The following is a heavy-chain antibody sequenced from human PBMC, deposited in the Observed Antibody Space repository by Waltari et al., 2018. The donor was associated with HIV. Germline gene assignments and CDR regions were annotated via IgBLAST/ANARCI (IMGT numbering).Heavy chain of an antibody. CDR2: MDWDDDK. J-gene: IGHJ6*02. V-gene: IGHV2-70*01. Sequence: QVTLRESGPALVKPTQTLTLTCTFAGFSPSTSGMCVSWIRQPPGKALEWLDIMDWDDDKDYSTYLKTRLTISKDTSKNQVVLTMTNMDPVDTATYYCARGYSSSWYYYYGMDVWGQGTTVTVSS. D-gene: IGHD6-13*01. CDR1: GFSPSTSGMC. CDR3: ARGYSSSWYYYYGMDV.